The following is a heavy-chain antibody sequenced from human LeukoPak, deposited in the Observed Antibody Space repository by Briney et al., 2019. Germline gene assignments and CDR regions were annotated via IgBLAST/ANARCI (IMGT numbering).Heavy chain of an antibody. CDR1: GFTLSSFA. CDR2: INNSGDST. CDR3: AKDHSSYDILTGYPLT. Sequence: PGGSLRLSCAASGFTLSSFAMRSVCPAPGKGLEWVSTINNSGDSTYYGDSVKGRFTISRDNTKNTLYLQMNSLRAEDTAVYYCAKDHSSYDILTGYPLTWGQGTLVTVSS. V-gene: IGHV3-23*01. D-gene: IGHD3-9*01. J-gene: IGHJ5*02.